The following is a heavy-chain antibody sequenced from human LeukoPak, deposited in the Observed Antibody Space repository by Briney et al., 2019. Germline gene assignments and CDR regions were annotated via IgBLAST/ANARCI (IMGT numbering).Heavy chain of an antibody. V-gene: IGHV3-48*03. CDR3: ARGPEHTAYYFDY. Sequence: GGSLRLSCAASGFTLSSYGMSWVRQAPGKGLEWVSYISSRGSTIYYADSVKGRFTISRDNAKNSLYLQMNSLRAEDTAVYYCARGPEHTAYYFDYWGQGTLVTVSS. J-gene: IGHJ4*02. D-gene: IGHD2-21*01. CDR1: GFTLSSYG. CDR2: ISSRGSTI.